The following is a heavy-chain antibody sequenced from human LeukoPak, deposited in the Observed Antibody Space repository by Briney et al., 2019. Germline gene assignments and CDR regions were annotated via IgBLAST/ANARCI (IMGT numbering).Heavy chain of an antibody. D-gene: IGHD3-10*01. CDR3: ARDSLMVRGVNSH. Sequence: PGGSLRLSCAASGFTFSDYYMSWIRQAPGKGLEWVSYISSSGSTIYYADPVKGRFTISRDNAKNSLYLQMNSLRAEDTAVYYCARDSLMVRGVNSHRGQGTLVTVSS. V-gene: IGHV3-11*01. J-gene: IGHJ4*02. CDR2: ISSSGSTI. CDR1: GFTFSDYY.